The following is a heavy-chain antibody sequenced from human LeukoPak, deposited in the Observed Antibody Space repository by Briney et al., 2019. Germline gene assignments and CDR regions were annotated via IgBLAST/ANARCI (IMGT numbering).Heavy chain of an antibody. D-gene: IGHD1/OR15-1a*01. CDR2: IKRDGSNK. Sequence: GGSLRLSCAASGFTFSSYWMSWVRQAPGKGLEWVANIKRDGSNKYYADSVKGRFTISRDNSKNTLYLKMNSLRAEDTAVYYCALMNIYRTSFDYWGQGTLVTVSS. J-gene: IGHJ4*02. V-gene: IGHV3-7*01. CDR3: ALMNIYRTSFDY. CDR1: GFTFSSYW.